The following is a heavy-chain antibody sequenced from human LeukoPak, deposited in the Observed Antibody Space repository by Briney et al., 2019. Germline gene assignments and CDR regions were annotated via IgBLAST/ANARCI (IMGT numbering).Heavy chain of an antibody. D-gene: IGHD6-19*01. V-gene: IGHV6-1*01. CDR2: TYYRSKWYN. CDR3: ARDRLVRGLFDY. J-gene: IGHJ4*02. Sequence: SQTLSLTCAISGDSVSSNSVAWNWVRQSPSRGLEWLGRTYYRSKWYNDYAVSVKRRITINPDTSKNQVSLHLNSMTPEDAAVYYCARDRLVRGLFDYWGQGNPVTVSS. CDR1: GDSVSSNSVA.